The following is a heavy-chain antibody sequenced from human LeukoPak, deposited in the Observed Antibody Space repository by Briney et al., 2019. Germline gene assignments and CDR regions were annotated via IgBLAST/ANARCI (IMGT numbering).Heavy chain of an antibody. V-gene: IGHV1-58*02. CDR3: AASHQRWLPRPLDAFDI. CDR2: IVVGSGNT. D-gene: IGHD5-24*01. CDR1: GFTFTSSA. J-gene: IGHJ3*02. Sequence: SVKVSCKASGFTFTSSAMQWVRQARGQRLEWIGWIVVGSGNTNYAQKFQERVTITRDMSTSTAYMGLSSLRSEDTAVYYCAASHQRWLPRPLDAFDIWGQGTMVTVSS.